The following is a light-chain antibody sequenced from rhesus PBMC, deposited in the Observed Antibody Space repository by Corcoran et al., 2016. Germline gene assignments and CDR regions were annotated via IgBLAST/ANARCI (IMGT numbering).Light chain of an antibody. Sequence: DIQMTQSPSSLSASVGDTVTITCRASQSISNWLAWYQQKTGKAPNLLIYKASTLQMGVPSRFSGSGSGTDFTLTISSLQSEDFATYYCQQYNISPRTFGQGTMVEIK. CDR1: QSISNW. CDR2: KAS. J-gene: IGKJ1*01. CDR3: QQYNISPRT. V-gene: IGKV1-22*01.